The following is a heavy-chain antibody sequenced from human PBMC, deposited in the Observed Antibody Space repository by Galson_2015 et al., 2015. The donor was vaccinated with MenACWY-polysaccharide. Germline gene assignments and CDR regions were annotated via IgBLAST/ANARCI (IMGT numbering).Heavy chain of an antibody. CDR1: GFTVGGLY. CDR3: ARGAQRFVDY. J-gene: IGHJ4*02. D-gene: IGHD3-10*01. Sequence: SLRLSCAASGFTVGGLYMSWVRQAPGKRPEWVSLMYSGGSTEYANSGKDRFSISRDLFQNTVYLQMNSLKVEETAVYYCARGAQRFVDYWVQGTLVIVSS. V-gene: IGHV3-53*01. CDR2: MYSGGST.